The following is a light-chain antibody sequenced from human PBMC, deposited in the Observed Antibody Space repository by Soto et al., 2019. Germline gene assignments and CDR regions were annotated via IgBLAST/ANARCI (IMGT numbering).Light chain of an antibody. CDR3: QQYASSPLLT. J-gene: IGKJ4*01. CDR1: QTIGRNY. CDR2: GTS. V-gene: IGKV3-20*01. Sequence: EIVLTQSPGTLSLSPGETATLSCRASQTIGRNYLAWYQQKPGQAPRLLIFGTSTRATGIPDRFSGSGSGTDSTLSISRLEPEDFAVYYCQQYASSPLLTFGGGTKVEIK.